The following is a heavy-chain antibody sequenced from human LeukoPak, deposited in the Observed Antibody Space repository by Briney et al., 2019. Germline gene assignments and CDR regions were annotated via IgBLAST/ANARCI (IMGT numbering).Heavy chain of an antibody. J-gene: IGHJ4*02. Sequence: PGRSLRLSCAASGFTFSSYAMDWVRQAPGKGPEWVAVISYGGSNKYYADSVKGQLTISRDNSKNTLFLQMNSLRAEDTAVYYCARDPTQYTYGPSYFDYWGQGTLVTVSS. CDR3: ARDPTQYTYGPSYFDY. V-gene: IGHV3-30-3*01. D-gene: IGHD5-18*01. CDR1: GFTFSSYA. CDR2: ISYGGSNK.